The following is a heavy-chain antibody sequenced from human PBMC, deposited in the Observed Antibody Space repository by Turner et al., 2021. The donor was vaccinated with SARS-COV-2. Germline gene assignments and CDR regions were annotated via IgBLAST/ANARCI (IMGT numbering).Heavy chain of an antibody. CDR2: IIPILGIA. CDR3: ARVTVYYDSSGYYLDY. J-gene: IGHJ4*02. V-gene: IGHV1-69*04. Sequence: VQLVQSGAEGKKPGSLVKVSCKAAGGTFSSYAISWVRQAPGQGLEWMGRIIPILGIANYAHKFQGRVTITADKSTSTAYMELSSLRSEDTAVYYCARVTVYYDSSGYYLDYWGQGTLVTVSS. D-gene: IGHD3-22*01. CDR1: GGTFSSYA.